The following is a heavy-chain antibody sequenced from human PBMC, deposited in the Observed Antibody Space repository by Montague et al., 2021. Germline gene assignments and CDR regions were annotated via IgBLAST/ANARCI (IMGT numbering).Heavy chain of an antibody. V-gene: IGHV3-23*01. Sequence: SLRLSCAASGLTFSNYAMKWVRQAPGKGLEWVSAISYDGGDTYYADSVKGRFTIPRDNSQNTMYLQMNSLSAEDTATYYCARYRFFPSFTGIDYWGQGTRVTVSS. J-gene: IGHJ4*02. D-gene: IGHD1-14*01. CDR2: ISYDGGDT. CDR1: GLTFSNYA. CDR3: ARYRFFPSFTGIDY.